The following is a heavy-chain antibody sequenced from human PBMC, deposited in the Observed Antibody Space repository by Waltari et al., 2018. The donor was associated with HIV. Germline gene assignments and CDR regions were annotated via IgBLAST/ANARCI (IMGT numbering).Heavy chain of an antibody. CDR1: GFTVSSNY. D-gene: IGHD6-13*01. V-gene: IGHV3-53*01. Sequence: EVQLVQSGGGLIQPGGSLRLSCAASGFTVSSNYMSWVRQAPGKGLEEGSVIYSGGNTYYADSVKGLFTISRDHSKNTLYPQLNSLRAEDSAVYYCARDLGSSSWYNYYYGMDVWGQGTTVTVSS. CDR2: IYSGGNT. J-gene: IGHJ6*02. CDR3: ARDLGSSSWYNYYYGMDV.